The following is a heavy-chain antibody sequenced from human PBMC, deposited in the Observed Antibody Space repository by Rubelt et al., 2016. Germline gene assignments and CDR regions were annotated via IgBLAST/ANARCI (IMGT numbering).Heavy chain of an antibody. V-gene: IGHV3-73*02. D-gene: IGHD3-22*01. CDR3: TTRPAGDHSGYYAN. CDR1: GFFFGGSA. J-gene: IGHJ4*02. CDR2: IRTRGSGYVT. Sequence: EVQLVESGGGLVQPGGSLKLSCVGSGFFFGGSAMHWVRQASGRGLEWVGRIRTRGSGYVTAYSATVQGRFVISRDDSTNTAFLQMNNLKIEDTAVYYCTTRPAGDHSGYYANWGQGTLVTVSS.